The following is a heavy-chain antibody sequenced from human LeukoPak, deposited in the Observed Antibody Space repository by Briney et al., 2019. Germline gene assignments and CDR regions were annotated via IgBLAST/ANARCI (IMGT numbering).Heavy chain of an antibody. Sequence: PSETLSLTCTVSGGSISSSRNYWGWIRLPPGKRLEWIGSIHYSGSTYYSPSLKSRVTISVDMSKNQFSLKLTSVTAADTAVYYCARRGSNWYFEYFQHWGQGTLVTVSS. D-gene: IGHD4-11*01. CDR3: ARRGSNWYFEYFQH. J-gene: IGHJ1*01. CDR1: GGSISSSRNY. CDR2: IHYSGST. V-gene: IGHV4-39*01.